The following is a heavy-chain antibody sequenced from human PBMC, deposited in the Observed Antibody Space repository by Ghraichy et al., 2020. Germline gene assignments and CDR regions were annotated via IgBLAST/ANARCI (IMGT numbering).Heavy chain of an antibody. CDR2: INHSGST. CDR3: ARGRTYGERYFDY. D-gene: IGHD4-17*01. Sequence: GSLRLSCAVYGGSFSGYYWSWIRQPPGKGLEWIGEINHSGSTNYNPSLKSRVTISVDTSKNQFSLKLSSVTAADTAVYYCARGRTYGERYFDYWGQGTLVTVSS. J-gene: IGHJ4*02. V-gene: IGHV4-34*01. CDR1: GGSFSGYY.